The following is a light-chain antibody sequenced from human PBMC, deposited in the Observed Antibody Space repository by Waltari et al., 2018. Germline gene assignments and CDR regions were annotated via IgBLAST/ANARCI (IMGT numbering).Light chain of an antibody. J-gene: IGKJ1*01. CDR3: QQYNSFWT. V-gene: IGKV1-5*01. Sequence: DIQMTQSPSTLSASVGDRVPITCRASQSINNWLAWFQQKPGKAPKLLIDDASSLESGVPSRFSGSGSGTEFTLTISSLQPDDFATYYCQQYNSFWTFGQGTKVEIK. CDR1: QSINNW. CDR2: DAS.